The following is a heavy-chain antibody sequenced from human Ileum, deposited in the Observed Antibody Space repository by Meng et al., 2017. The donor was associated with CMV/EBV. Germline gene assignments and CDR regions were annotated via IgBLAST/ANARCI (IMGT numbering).Heavy chain of an antibody. CDR3: AKDQRDGQLHLFDG. Sequence: GESLKISCAASGFTFSNSDMNWVRQAPGKGLEWVSSISAASNYIYYADSVKGRFTVSRDNAKNSLYLQMSSLKAEDTAVYYCAKDQRDGQLHLFDGWGQGTLVTVSS. CDR1: GFTFSNSD. D-gene: IGHD2-2*01. V-gene: IGHV3-21*01. J-gene: IGHJ4*02. CDR2: ISAASNYI.